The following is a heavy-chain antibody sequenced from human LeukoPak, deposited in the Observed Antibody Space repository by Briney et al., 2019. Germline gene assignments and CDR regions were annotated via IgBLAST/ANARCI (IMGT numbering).Heavy chain of an antibody. CDR2: VNNDGSST. D-gene: IGHD6-13*01. V-gene: IGHV3-74*01. J-gene: IGHJ4*02. CDR3: ARDLNDLLQNYRSTWYPSDY. Sequence: GGSLRLSCAASGFTFSTYWMNWVRQSQGKWLVWVSRVNNDGSSTSYADSVKGRFTISRDNTKNTLYLQMNSLRAEDTAVYYCARDLNDLLQNYRSTWYPSDYWGQGTLVTVSS. CDR1: GFTFSTYW.